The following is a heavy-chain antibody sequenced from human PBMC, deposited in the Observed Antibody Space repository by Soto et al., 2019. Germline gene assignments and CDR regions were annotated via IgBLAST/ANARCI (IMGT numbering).Heavy chain of an antibody. V-gene: IGHV1-18*04. J-gene: IGHJ6*02. CDR1: GYTFTSYG. CDR3: ARPYYYDSSGYPGDSYGMDV. CDR2: ISAYNGNT. D-gene: IGHD3-22*01. Sequence: ASVKVSCKASGYTFTSYGISWVRQAPGQGLEWMGWISAYNGNTNYAQKLQGRVTMTTDTSTSTAYMELRSLRSDDTAVYYCARPYYYDSSGYPGDSYGMDVWGQGTTVTAP.